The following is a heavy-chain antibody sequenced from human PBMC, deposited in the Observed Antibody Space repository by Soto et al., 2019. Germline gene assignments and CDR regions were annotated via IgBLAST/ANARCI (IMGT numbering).Heavy chain of an antibody. CDR3: AKIVTRHSLVPVFDQ. CDR1: GFRFDEYA. V-gene: IGHV3-9*01. D-gene: IGHD2-21*01. CDR2: ISWDSGSI. J-gene: IGHJ4*02. Sequence: QLVESGGGLVQPGRSLRLSCVASGFRFDEYAIHWVRQAPGKGLEWVSGISWDSGSINYAGSVRGRFTGSRDNAKNSLYLHMTSLRSEDTAFYYCAKIVTRHSLVPVFDQWGQGALVSVSS.